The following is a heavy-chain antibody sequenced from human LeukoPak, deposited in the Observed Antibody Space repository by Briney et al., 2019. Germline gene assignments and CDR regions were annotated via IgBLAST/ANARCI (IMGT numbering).Heavy chain of an antibody. Sequence: PSETLSLTCTVSGASISSGGYSWNWIRQHPGQGLEWIGSIFYRGGTHYNPSLKSRLTLSLDTSKNQFSLKLTSVTAADTAVFYCARSFRRGVWQFDPWGQGTLVIVSS. J-gene: IGHJ5*02. D-gene: IGHD3-10*01. CDR1: GASISSGGYS. CDR3: ARSFRRGVWQFDP. CDR2: IFYRGGT. V-gene: IGHV4-31*03.